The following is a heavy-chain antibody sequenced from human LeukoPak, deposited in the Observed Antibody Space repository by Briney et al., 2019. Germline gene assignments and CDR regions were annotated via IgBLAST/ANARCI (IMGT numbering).Heavy chain of an antibody. CDR1: GFTFGDYL. CDR2: ISGGTT. CDR3: SRGSGWLSVY. D-gene: IGHD6-19*01. Sequence: PGGSLRLSCTASGFTFGDYLMSWLRQAPGKGLEWIGFISGGTTEYAASVKGRFTISRDDSTSIAYLQMNSLTTEDTAVYYCSRGSGWLSVYWGQGTLVNVSS. J-gene: IGHJ4*02. V-gene: IGHV3-49*03.